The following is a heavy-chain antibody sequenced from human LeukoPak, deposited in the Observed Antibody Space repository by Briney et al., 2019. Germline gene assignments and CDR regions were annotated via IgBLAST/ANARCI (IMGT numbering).Heavy chain of an antibody. Sequence: PGGTLRLSCAASGFTFSRYSMNWVSEARGKGREWVSSISSRSSYIYYADSAKGRFNIYRDNSENTLHVQVNSLTAEDTAIYSCAKNGDRGAYCSGGTCYPYYYYNMDVWGKGTTVTISS. V-gene: IGHV3-21*04. CDR2: ISSRSSYI. CDR3: AKNGDRGAYCSGGTCYPYYYYNMDV. J-gene: IGHJ6*03. D-gene: IGHD2-15*01. CDR1: GFTFSRYS.